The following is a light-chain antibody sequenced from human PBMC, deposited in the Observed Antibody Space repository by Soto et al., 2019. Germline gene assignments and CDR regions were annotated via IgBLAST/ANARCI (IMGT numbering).Light chain of an antibody. CDR3: YHYDSSQFA. V-gene: IGKV3-20*01. CDR2: GAS. CDR1: QSVNSDY. Sequence: EIVLTQSPGTLSLSPGERATLSCRATQSVNSDYLAWYQQRPGQAPRLLMHGASSRATGVPDRFSGSGSGADFTLTISRLEPEDFAVYYCYHYDSSQFAFGPGTKVDIK. J-gene: IGKJ3*01.